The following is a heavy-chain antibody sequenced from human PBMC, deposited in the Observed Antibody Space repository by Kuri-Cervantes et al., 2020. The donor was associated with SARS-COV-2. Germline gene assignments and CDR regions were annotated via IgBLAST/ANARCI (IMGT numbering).Heavy chain of an antibody. J-gene: IGHJ1*01. CDR3: AYTTVTGYFQH. D-gene: IGHD4-17*01. CDR1: GGSFSGYY. Sequence: SETLSLTCAVYGGSFSGYYWSWIRQPPGKGLEWIGEINHSGSTNYNPSLKSRVTISVDTSKSQFSLKLSSVTAADTAVYYCAYTTVTGYFQHWGQGTLVTVSS. CDR2: INHSGST. V-gene: IGHV4-34*01.